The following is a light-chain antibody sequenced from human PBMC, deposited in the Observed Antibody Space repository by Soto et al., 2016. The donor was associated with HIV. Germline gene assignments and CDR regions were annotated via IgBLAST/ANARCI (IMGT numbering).Light chain of an antibody. J-gene: IGKJ1*01. CDR3: QQYKTYST. Sequence: DIQMTQSPSSLSASVGDRVTITCRASQPISSYLNWYQQKPGKAPNLLIYAASSLQSGVPSRFSGSGSETEFTLTIGSLRPDDSATYFCQQYKTYSTFGQGTKVEI. CDR2: AAS. V-gene: IGKV1-39*01. CDR1: QPISSY.